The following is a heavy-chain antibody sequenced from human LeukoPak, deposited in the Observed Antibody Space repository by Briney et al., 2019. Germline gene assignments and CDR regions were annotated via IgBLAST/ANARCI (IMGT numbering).Heavy chain of an antibody. Sequence: GESLKISCKGSGYSFTSYWIGWVRQMPGEGLEWMGIIYPGDSDTRYSPSFQGQVTISADKSISTAYLQWSSLKASDTAMYYCARIDGTIFHREVDTALIDYWGQGTLVTVSS. D-gene: IGHD3-3*01. J-gene: IGHJ4*02. CDR2: IYPGDSDT. CDR3: ARIDGTIFHREVDTALIDY. V-gene: IGHV5-51*01. CDR1: GYSFTSYW.